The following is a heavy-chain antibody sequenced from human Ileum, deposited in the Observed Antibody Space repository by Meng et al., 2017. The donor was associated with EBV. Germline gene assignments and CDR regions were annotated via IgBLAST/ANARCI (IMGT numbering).Heavy chain of an antibody. CDR1: GGSFSTDT. CDR2: LIPVLNKA. CDR3: ARGRGNQPLFDF. J-gene: IGHJ4*02. Sequence: QVQLVQSGSELKKPGXSVKGACKTSGGSFSTDTCSWVRQAPGQGLEWMGGLIPVLNKAKSAPRFQDRVTFTADETTTTAYMELSSLTFEDTAVYFCARGRGNQPLFDFWGQGTLVTVSS. V-gene: IGHV1-69*01. D-gene: IGHD2/OR15-2a*01.